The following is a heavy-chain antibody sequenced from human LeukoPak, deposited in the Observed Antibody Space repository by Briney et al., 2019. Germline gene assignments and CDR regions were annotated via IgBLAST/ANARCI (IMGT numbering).Heavy chain of an antibody. CDR2: IYSGGST. D-gene: IGHD5-24*01. J-gene: IGHJ3*01. CDR3: ARDREMATRLHDAFDF. CDR1: EFSVGSNY. Sequence: GGSLRLSCAASEFSVGSNYMTWVRQAPGKGLEWVSLIYSGGSTYYADSVKGRFTISRDNAKNSLFLQMNSLRAEDTAVYYCARDREMATRLHDAFDFWGQGTMVTVSS. V-gene: IGHV3-66*01.